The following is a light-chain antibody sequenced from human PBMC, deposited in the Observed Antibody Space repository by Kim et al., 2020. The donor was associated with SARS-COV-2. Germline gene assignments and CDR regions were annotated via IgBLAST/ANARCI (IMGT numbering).Light chain of an antibody. Sequence: QSVVTQSPSASGTPGQRITISCSGSSSNIGSNTVNWYQQLPRTAPKLVLYNYNQRPSGVPDRFSGSKSGTSASLAISGLQSEDEADCYCAVWDDNLSGWVFGGGTQLTVL. CDR2: NYN. CDR1: SSNIGSNT. CDR3: AVWDDNLSGWV. V-gene: IGLV1-44*01. J-gene: IGLJ3*02.